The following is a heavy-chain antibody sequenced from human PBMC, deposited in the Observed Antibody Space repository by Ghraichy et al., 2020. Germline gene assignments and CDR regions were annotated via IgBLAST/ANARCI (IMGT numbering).Heavy chain of an antibody. CDR2: IFYSGGA. Sequence: SETLSLTYTVSGTSIRAYFWSWIRQPPGKGLEWIGDIFYSGGASYNPSLKSRVTISIDASNNKFSLNLTSVTAADTAVYYCARMGGYKAPLWYWSQGTLVAVSS. D-gene: IGHD3-10*01. V-gene: IGHV4-59*01. CDR1: GTSIRAYF. J-gene: IGHJ4*02. CDR3: ARMGGYKAPLWY.